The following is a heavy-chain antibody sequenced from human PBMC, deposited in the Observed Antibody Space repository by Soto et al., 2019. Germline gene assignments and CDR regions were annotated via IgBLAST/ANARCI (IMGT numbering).Heavy chain of an antibody. CDR1: GGSISSSNW. V-gene: IGHV4-4*02. J-gene: IGHJ5*02. Sequence: SETLSLTCAVSGGSISSSNWWSWVRQPPGKGLEWIGEIYHSGSTNYNPSLKSRVTISVDKSKNQFSLKLSSVTAADTAVYYCARATGVNYYDSSGYYRNNWFDPWGQGNLVT. CDR2: IYHSGST. CDR3: ARATGVNYYDSSGYYRNNWFDP. D-gene: IGHD3-22*01.